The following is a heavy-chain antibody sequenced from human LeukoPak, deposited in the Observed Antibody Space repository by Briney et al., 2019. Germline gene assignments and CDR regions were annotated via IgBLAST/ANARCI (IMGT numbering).Heavy chain of an antibody. D-gene: IGHD7-27*01. Sequence: PSETLSLTCAVSGYSIRSDYYWGWIRQPPGKGLEWIGSIYHSGSTYNNPSLKSRVSISIDTSKNQFSVKLTSVSAADTAMYYCASLGTLRSWGQGTLVTVSS. V-gene: IGHV4-38-2*01. CDR2: IYHSGST. CDR3: ASLGTLRS. CDR1: GYSIRSDYY. J-gene: IGHJ5*02.